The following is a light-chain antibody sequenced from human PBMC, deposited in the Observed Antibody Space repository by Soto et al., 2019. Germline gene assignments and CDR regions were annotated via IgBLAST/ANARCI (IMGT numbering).Light chain of an antibody. V-gene: IGKV3-20*01. CDR1: QTVSSTH. CDR2: GTS. J-gene: IGKJ5*01. Sequence: PGERAPLSCRASQTVSSTHLAWYQQKPGQAPRLLIYGTSSRATGIPDRFSGSGSGTDFTLTISRLEPEDFAVYYCQYYDKLAKAITFGQGTRLEIK. CDR3: QYYDKLAKAIT.